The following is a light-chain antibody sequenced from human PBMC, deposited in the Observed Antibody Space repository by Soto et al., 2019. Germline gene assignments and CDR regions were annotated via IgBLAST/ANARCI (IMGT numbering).Light chain of an antibody. J-gene: IGKJ1*01. CDR2: GAS. Sequence: ETVLRQSPVTRSLSPAKRSTLSCMASQSVSSSYLAWYQLKPGQSPRLLIFGASIRATGIPARFSGSGSGTEFTLTIGSLQSEDCALYYCQQYNNWPGTFGQGTKVDIK. CDR1: QSVSSSY. V-gene: IGKV3-15*01. CDR3: QQYNNWPGT.